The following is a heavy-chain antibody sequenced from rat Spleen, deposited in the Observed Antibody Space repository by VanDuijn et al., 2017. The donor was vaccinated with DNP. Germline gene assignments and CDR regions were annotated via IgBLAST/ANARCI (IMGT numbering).Heavy chain of an antibody. D-gene: IGHD1-6*01. V-gene: IGHV5-19*01. CDR3: ATHQGVRIITPYNWFAY. J-gene: IGHJ3*01. CDR2: ISYDGGST. CDR1: GFTFSNYG. Sequence: EVQLVESGGGLVQPGRSLKLSCAASGFTFSNYGMHWIRQAPTKGLEWVASISYDGGSTYYRDSVKGRFTVSRDNARSTLYLQMDSLRSEDTATYYCATHQGVRIITPYNWFAYWGQGTLVTVSS.